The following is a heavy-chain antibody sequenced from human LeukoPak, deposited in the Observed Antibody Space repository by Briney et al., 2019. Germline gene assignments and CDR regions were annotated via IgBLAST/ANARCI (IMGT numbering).Heavy chain of an antibody. CDR3: ARVWSSGYELGY. Sequence: GESLKISCKGSGYSFTNSWIGWVRQMPGKGLEWMGIIYPADSDTRYSPSFQGQVAISADKSITTAYLQWSSLKASDTAMYYCARVWSSGYELGYWGQGTLVTVSS. V-gene: IGHV5-51*01. J-gene: IGHJ4*02. D-gene: IGHD5-12*01. CDR1: GYSFTNSW. CDR2: IYPADSDT.